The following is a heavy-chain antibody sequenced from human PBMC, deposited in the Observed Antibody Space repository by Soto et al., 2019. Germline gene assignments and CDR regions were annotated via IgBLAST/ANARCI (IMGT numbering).Heavy chain of an antibody. J-gene: IGHJ1*01. D-gene: IGHD6-13*01. V-gene: IGHV3-23*01. Sequence: EVQLLESGGGLVQPEGSLRLSCEASGFTFSSYAMSWVRQAPGKGLEWVSGISGGGSTTYYADSVKGRFTISRDNSKNTLYLQVNSLRAEDTAVYYCARDQAAGGTISRYFQDWGQAPWSPSPQ. CDR2: ISGGGSTT. CDR1: GFTFSSYA. CDR3: ARDQAAGGTISRYFQD.